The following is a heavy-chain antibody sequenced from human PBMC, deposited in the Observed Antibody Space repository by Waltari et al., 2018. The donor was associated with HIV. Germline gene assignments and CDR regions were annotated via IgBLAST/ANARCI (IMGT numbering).Heavy chain of an antibody. J-gene: IGHJ6*02. CDR2: INHSGST. Sequence: QLQQWGAGLLKPSETLSLTCAVSGGSFSGYYWSWIRQSPGKGLEWIRQINHSGSTNYNPSLQSRGTMSVDTSKNHFSLNLSSVTAADSAVYHCARQHDYGGPTSKYYQYYGMDVWGQGTTVTVS. CDR3: ARQHDYGGPTSKYYQYYGMDV. D-gene: IGHD4-17*01. V-gene: IGHV4-34*01. CDR1: GGSFSGYY.